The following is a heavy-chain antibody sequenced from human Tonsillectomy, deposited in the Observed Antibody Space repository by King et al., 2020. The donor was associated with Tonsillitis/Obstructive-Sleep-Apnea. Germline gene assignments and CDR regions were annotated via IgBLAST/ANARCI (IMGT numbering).Heavy chain of an antibody. Sequence: VQLQQWGAGLLKPSETLSLTCGVYGGSFSGYYWSWIRQPPGKGLEWIGEINHSGSTDYNSSLKSRVTISRETSKNQFSLRLTSVTAADTAVYYCGTNAGDYYYYMAVWGKGTTVTVSS. CDR2: INHSGST. J-gene: IGHJ6*03. CDR3: GTNAGDYYYYMAV. V-gene: IGHV4-34*01. CDR1: GGSFSGYY. D-gene: IGHD2-2*01.